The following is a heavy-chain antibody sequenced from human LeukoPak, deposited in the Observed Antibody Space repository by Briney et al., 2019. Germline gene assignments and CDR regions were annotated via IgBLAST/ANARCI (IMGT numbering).Heavy chain of an antibody. J-gene: IGHJ4*02. CDR3: AGCGGSCYWAYFDY. CDR1: GGTFSSYA. Sequence: SVRVSCKASGGTFSSYAISWVQQAPGQGLEWMGGIIPIFGTANYAQKFQGRVTITADESTSTAYTELSSLRSEDTAVCYCAGCGGSCYWAYFDYWGQGTLVTVSS. CDR2: IIPIFGTA. V-gene: IGHV1-69*13. D-gene: IGHD2-15*01.